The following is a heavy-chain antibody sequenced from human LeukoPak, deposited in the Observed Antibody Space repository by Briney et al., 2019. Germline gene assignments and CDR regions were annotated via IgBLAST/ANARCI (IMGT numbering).Heavy chain of an antibody. Sequence: PSETLSLTCTVSGGSINNYYRSWIRQPAGKGLEWIGRIYTSGSTNYNPSLKSRVTISVDKSKNQFSLKLTSVNAADTAVYYCAGEGAFSSAWSYFDCWGQGTLVTVSS. CDR2: IYTSGST. CDR1: GGSINNYY. CDR3: AGEGAFSSAWSYFDC. D-gene: IGHD6-19*01. J-gene: IGHJ4*02. V-gene: IGHV4-4*07.